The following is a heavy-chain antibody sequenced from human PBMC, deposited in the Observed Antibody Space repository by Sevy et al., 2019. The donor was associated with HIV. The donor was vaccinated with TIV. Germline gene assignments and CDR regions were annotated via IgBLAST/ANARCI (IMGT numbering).Heavy chain of an antibody. CDR3: ARESGGSGSYYPDY. CDR2: ISSSSSYT. Sequence: GGSLRLSCAASGFTFSDYYMSWIRQAPGKGLEWVSYISSSSSYTNYADSVKGRFTISRDNAKNSLYLQMNSLRAEDTAVYYCARESGGSGSYYPDYWGQGTLVTVSS. J-gene: IGHJ4*02. D-gene: IGHD3-10*01. V-gene: IGHV3-11*06. CDR1: GFTFSDYY.